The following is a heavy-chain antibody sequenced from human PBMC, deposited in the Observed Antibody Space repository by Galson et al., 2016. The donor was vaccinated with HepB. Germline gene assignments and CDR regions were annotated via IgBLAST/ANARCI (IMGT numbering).Heavy chain of an antibody. D-gene: IGHD3-22*01. J-gene: IGHJ3*02. Sequence: SLRLPGEASGFTWRSYAMTWVRQAPGKGLEWVSEISNSGGRTYYADSVKGRFTISRDNSKNTLSLQMNSLRAEDTAVYYCAKDPNYYDSSGYIWGAFDIWGQGTMVTVSS. V-gene: IGHV3-23*01. CDR1: GFTWRSYA. CDR2: ISNSGGRT. CDR3: AKDPNYYDSSGYIWGAFDI.